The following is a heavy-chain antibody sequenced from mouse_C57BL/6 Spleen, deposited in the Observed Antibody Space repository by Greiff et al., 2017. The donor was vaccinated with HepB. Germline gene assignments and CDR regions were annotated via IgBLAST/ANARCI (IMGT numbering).Heavy chain of an antibody. D-gene: IGHD4-1*02. CDR3: ARATGTEAMDY. CDR2: ISYDGSN. CDR1: GYSITSGYY. V-gene: IGHV3-6*01. Sequence: EVKLVESGPGLVKPSQSLSLTCSVTGYSITSGYYWNWIRQFPGNKLEWMGYISYDGSNNYNPSLKNRISITRDTSKNQFFLKLNSVTTEDTATYYCARATGTEAMDYWGQGTSVTVSS. J-gene: IGHJ4*01.